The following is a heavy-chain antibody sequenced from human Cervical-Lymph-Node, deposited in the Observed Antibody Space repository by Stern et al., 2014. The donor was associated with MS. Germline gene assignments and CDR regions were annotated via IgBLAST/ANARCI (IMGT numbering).Heavy chain of an antibody. D-gene: IGHD1-20*01. CDR2: IHPSGGST. Sequence: QLVQSGAEVKKPGASVKVSCKASGYTFTRHHMYWVRQARGQGLEWMGIIHPSGGSTSYAQKFQGRVTMTRDTSTSTVYMELSSLRSEDTAVYYCARDLTITGSYGMDVWGQGTTVTVSS. V-gene: IGHV1-46*03. CDR3: ARDLTITGSYGMDV. CDR1: GYTFTRHH. J-gene: IGHJ6*02.